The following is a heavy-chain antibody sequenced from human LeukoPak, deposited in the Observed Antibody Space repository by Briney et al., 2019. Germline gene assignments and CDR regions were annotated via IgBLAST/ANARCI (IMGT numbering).Heavy chain of an antibody. J-gene: IGHJ4*02. CDR3: ASLRFSAAYYADY. CDR1: GFTVSNNF. CDR2: ISYDGRNT. Sequence: GGSLRLSCAASGFTVSNNFMSWVRQAPGKGLEWVAIISYDGRNTFYADSVKGRFTISRDNSKNTLFLQMNSLRAEDTAMYYCASLRFSAAYYADYWGLGTLVTVSS. D-gene: IGHD1-26*01. V-gene: IGHV3-30*03.